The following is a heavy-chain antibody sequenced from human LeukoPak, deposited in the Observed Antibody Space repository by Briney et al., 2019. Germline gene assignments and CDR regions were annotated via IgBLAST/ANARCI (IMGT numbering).Heavy chain of an antibody. J-gene: IGHJ6*03. D-gene: IGHD2-21*01. V-gene: IGHV1-2*02. CDR3: ASGVVPYYMDV. Sequence: ASVKVSCEAPGYTFTGYYMHWVRQAPGQGLEWMGWINRDSGGTNYAQRFQGRVTMTRDTSISTGYMELSRLRSEDTAVYYCASGVVPYYMDVWGRGTTVTVSS. CDR1: GYTFTGYY. CDR2: INRDSGGT.